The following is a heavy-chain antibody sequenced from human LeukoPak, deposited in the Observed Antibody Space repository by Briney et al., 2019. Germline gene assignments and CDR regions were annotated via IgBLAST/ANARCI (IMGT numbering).Heavy chain of an antibody. CDR3: AKDLASGYYSARGYFDY. CDR2: IRYDGSNK. CDR1: GFTFSSYG. V-gene: IGHV3-30*02. D-gene: IGHD3-22*01. Sequence: GGSLRLSCAASGFTFSSYGMHWVRQAPGKGLEWVAFIRYDGSNKYYTDSVKGRFTISRDNSKNTLYLQMNSLRAEDTAVYYCAKDLASGYYSARGYFDYWGKGTLVTVSS. J-gene: IGHJ4*02.